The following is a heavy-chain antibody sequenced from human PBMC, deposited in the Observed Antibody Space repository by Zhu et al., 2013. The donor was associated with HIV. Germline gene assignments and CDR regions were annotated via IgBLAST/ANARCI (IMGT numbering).Heavy chain of an antibody. CDR2: INPNSGAT. D-gene: IGHD3-10*01. J-gene: IGHJ4*02. Sequence: QVQLVQSGAEVKKPGASIKVSCKTSGYTFTSHYLHWIRQAPGQGLEWMGWINPNSGATNYAQKFQGRVTVTRDTSISTVYMEVSRLRSDDTAVYFCARDHQSSILRGVKFDYWGQGTLVTVSS. CDR3: ARDHQSSILRGVKFDY. V-gene: IGHV1-2*02. CDR1: GYTFTSHY.